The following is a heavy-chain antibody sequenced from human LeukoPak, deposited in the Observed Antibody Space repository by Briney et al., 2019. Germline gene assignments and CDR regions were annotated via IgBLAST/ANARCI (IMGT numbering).Heavy chain of an antibody. CDR1: GGSISSYY. Sequence: SETLSLTCTVSGGSISSYYWSWIRQPPGKGLEWIGYIHYSGSTNYNPSLKSRVTISVDTSKNQFSLKLSSVTAADTAVYYCARDGYYGSGSHTAYFDYWGQGTLVTVSS. CDR2: IHYSGST. V-gene: IGHV4-59*01. D-gene: IGHD3-10*01. J-gene: IGHJ4*02. CDR3: ARDGYYGSGSHTAYFDY.